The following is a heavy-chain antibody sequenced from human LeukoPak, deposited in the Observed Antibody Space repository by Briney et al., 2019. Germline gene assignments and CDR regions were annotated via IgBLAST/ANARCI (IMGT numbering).Heavy chain of an antibody. CDR2: IRFDGSTK. Sequence: GGSLRLSCVASGITFRSSSMHWVRQAPGKGLEWLAFIRFDGSTKYYADSVKGRFTISRDNSKSTLYLQMNSLRAEDTAVYYCAQPDFWGQGTLVTVSS. J-gene: IGHJ4*02. CDR1: GITFRSSS. V-gene: IGHV3-30*02. CDR3: AQPDF.